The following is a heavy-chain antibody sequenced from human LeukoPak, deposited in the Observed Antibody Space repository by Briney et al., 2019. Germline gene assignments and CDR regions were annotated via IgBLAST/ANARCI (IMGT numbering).Heavy chain of an antibody. CDR3: ARDQVGNYISYGMDV. Sequence: ASVKVSCKASGYTFTGYYMHWVRQAPGQGLEWMGWINPNSGGTNYAQKFQGRVTMTRDTAISTAYKELSRLRSDDTAVYYCARDQVGNYISYGMDVWGQGTTVTVSS. V-gene: IGHV1-2*02. CDR2: INPNSGGT. D-gene: IGHD1-7*01. J-gene: IGHJ6*02. CDR1: GYTFTGYY.